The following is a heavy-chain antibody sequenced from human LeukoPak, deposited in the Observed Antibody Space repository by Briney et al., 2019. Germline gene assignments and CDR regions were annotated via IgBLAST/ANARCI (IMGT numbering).Heavy chain of an antibody. D-gene: IGHD5-12*01. J-gene: IGHJ4*02. V-gene: IGHV3-30-3*01. CDR2: ISYDGSNK. Sequence: GGSLRLSCAASGFTFSSYAMHWVRRAPGKGLEWVAVISYDGSNKYYADSVKGRFTISRDNSKNALYLQMNSLRAEDTAVYYCARGYELYFDYWGQGTLVTVSS. CDR1: GFTFSSYA. CDR3: ARGYELYFDY.